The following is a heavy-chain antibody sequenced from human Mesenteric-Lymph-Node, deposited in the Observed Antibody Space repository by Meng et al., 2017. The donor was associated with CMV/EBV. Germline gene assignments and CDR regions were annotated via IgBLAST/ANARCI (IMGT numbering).Heavy chain of an antibody. J-gene: IGHJ6*02. CDR3: AKTMVRGVIYYYYGMDV. CDR2: ISGSGGST. V-gene: IGHV3-23*01. CDR1: GFTFSSYA. Sequence: GGSLRLSCAASGFTFSSYAMSWVRQAPGKGLAWVSAISGSGGSTYYADSVKGRFTISRDNSKNTLYLQMNSLRAEDTAVYYCAKTMVRGVIYYYYGMDVWGQGTTVTVSS. D-gene: IGHD3-10*01.